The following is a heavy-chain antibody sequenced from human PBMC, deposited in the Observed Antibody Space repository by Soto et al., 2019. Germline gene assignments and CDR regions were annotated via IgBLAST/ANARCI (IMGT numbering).Heavy chain of an antibody. J-gene: IGHJ6*03. V-gene: IGHV1-69*04. Sequence: ASVKVSCKASGGTFSSYTISWVRQAPGQGLEWMGRIIPILGIANYAQKLQGRVTITADKSTSTAYMELSSLRSEDTAVYYCAREDLSSVVAATTPGDYYYYMDVWGKGTTVTVSS. D-gene: IGHD2-15*01. CDR1: GGTFSSYT. CDR3: AREDLSSVVAATTPGDYYYYMDV. CDR2: IIPILGIA.